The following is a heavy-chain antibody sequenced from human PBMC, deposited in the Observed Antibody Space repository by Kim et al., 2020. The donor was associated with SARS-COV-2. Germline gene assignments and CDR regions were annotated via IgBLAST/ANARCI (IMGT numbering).Heavy chain of an antibody. Sequence: SETLSLTCAVYGGSFSGYYWSWIRQPPGKGLEWIGEINHSGSTNYNPSLKSRVTISVDTSKNQFSLKLSSVTAADTAVYYCARDKKASGGTYYYYGMDVWGQGTTVTVSS. D-gene: IGHD3-16*01. J-gene: IGHJ6*02. V-gene: IGHV4-34*01. CDR2: INHSGST. CDR3: ARDKKASGGTYYYYGMDV. CDR1: GGSFSGYY.